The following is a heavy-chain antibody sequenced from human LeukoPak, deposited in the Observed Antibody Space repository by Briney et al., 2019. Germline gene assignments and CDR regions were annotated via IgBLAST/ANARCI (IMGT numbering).Heavy chain of an antibody. D-gene: IGHD5-18*01. V-gene: IGHV1-24*01. CDR3: ARGNAGYSYRQTDY. CDR1: GYTLTELS. Sequence: GASVKVSCKVSGYTLTELSMHWVRQAPGKGLEWMGGFDPEDGETIYAQKFQGRVTMTEDTSTDTAYMELRSPRSDDTAVYYCARGNAGYSYRQTDYWGQGTLVTVSS. CDR2: FDPEDGET. J-gene: IGHJ4*02.